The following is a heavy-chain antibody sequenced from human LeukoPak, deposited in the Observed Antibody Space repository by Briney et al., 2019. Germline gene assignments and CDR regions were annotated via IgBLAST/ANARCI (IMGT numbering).Heavy chain of an antibody. CDR2: ISAYNGNT. D-gene: IGHD3-10*01. CDR1: GDTFTSYG. J-gene: IGHJ4*02. CDR3: ARDWDYYYGSGSYYNWVSY. Sequence: GASVKVSCKASGDTFTSYGISWVRQAPGQGLECMGWISAYNGNTNYAQKLQGRVTMTTDTSTSTAYMELRSLRSDDTAVYYCARDWDYYYGSGSYYNWVSYWGQGTLVTVSS. V-gene: IGHV1-18*01.